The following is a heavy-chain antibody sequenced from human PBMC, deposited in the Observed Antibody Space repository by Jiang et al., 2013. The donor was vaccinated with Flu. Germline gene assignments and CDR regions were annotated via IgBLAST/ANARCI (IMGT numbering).Heavy chain of an antibody. CDR2: INPGNGNT. Sequence: GAEVKKPGASVKVSCKASGYTFTTYGISWVRQAPGQRLEWMGWINPGNGNTKYSQKFQGRVTFTRDTSASTAYMEVSGLRSEDTSVYYCATGYSSGGGKVFWGQGTLVTVSS. D-gene: IGHD6-19*01. CDR3: ATGYSSGGGKVF. V-gene: IGHV1-3*01. CDR1: GYTFTTYG. J-gene: IGHJ4*02.